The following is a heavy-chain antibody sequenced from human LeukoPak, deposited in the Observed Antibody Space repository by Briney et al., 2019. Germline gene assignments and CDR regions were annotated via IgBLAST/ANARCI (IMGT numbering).Heavy chain of an antibody. CDR1: GYTFTGYY. CDR2: ISAYNGNT. V-gene: IGHV1-18*04. J-gene: IGHJ4*02. CDR3: ASSYSSAPNFDY. D-gene: IGHD6-25*01. Sequence: GASVKVSCKASGYTFTGYYMHWVRQAPGQGVEWMGWISAYNGNTNYAQKLQGRVTMTTDTSTSTAYMVRRSLRSDDTAVYYCASSYSSAPNFDYWGQGTLVTVSS.